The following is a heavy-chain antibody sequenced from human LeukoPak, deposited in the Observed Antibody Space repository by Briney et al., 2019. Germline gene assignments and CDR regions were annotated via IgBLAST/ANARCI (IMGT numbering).Heavy chain of an antibody. CDR3: ARGTLVEVGATLIFVFDY. J-gene: IGHJ4*02. CDR1: RDTFTSYY. Sequence: ASLKVSSKASRDTFTSYYMHSVRQTPGQGLEWMGIINPSGGSTSYAQKFQGRVTMTTDIPTSTGYIWLSRLRAGDTGAYYCARGTLVEVGATLIFVFDYGGQGTLVSVSS. CDR2: INPSGGST. D-gene: IGHD1-26*01. V-gene: IGHV1-46*01.